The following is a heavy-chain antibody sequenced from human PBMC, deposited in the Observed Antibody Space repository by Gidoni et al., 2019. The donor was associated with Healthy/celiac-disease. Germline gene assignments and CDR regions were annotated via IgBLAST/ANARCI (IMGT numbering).Heavy chain of an antibody. D-gene: IGHD3-10*01. CDR1: GGIFSSYA. J-gene: IGHJ4*02. V-gene: IGHV1-69*01. CDR2: IIPIFGTA. CDR3: ARGPKTMVRGVISPKAPLPFDY. Sequence: QVQLVQSGAEVKKPGSSVKVSCKASGGIFSSYAISWVRQAPGQGLAWMGGIIPIFGTANYEQKFQGRVTITADESTSTAYMELSSLRSEDTAVYYCARGPKTMVRGVISPKAPLPFDYWGQGTLVTVSS.